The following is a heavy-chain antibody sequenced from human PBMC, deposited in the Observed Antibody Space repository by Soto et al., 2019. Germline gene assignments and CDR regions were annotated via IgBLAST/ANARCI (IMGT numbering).Heavy chain of an antibody. Sequence: QVQLVESGGGVVQPGRSLRLSCAASGFTFSSYGMHWVRQAPGKGLEWVAVISYDGSNNYYADSVKGRFTTTRDNSQTTMYLQMTSLRAEDTAVYYCAQQIGEGGYGINYFDYWGQGTLVTVSS. D-gene: IGHD3-3*01. J-gene: IGHJ4*02. V-gene: IGHV3-30*18. CDR2: ISYDGSNN. CDR1: GFTFSSYG. CDR3: AQQIGEGGYGINYFDY.